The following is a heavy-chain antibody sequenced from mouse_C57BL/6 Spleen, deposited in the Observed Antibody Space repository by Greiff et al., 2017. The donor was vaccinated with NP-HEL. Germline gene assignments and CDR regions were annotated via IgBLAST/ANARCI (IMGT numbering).Heavy chain of an antibody. CDR1: GYTFTSYD. V-gene: IGHV1-85*01. D-gene: IGHD4-1*01. CDR2: IYPRDGST. J-gene: IGHJ1*03. CDR3: ARWFNWDDWYFDV. Sequence: VKLQESGPELVKPGASVKLSCKASGYTFTSYDINWVKQRPGQGLEWIGWIYPRDGSTKYNEKFKGKATLTVDTSSSTAYMELHSLTSEDSAVYFCARWFNWDDWYFDVWGTGTTVTVSS.